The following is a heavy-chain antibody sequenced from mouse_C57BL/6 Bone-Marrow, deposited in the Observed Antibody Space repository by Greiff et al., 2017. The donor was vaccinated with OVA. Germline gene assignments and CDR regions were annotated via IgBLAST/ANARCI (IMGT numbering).Heavy chain of an antibody. V-gene: IGHV3-6*01. J-gene: IGHJ2*01. Sequence: VQLQQSGPGLVKPSQSLSLTCSVTGYSITSGYYWNWIRQFPGNKLEWMGYISYDGSNNYNPSLKNRISITRDTSKNQFFLKLNSVTTEDTATYYCARVPNYFYYFDYWGQGTTLTVSS. D-gene: IGHD2-1*01. CDR3: ARVPNYFYYFDY. CDR1: GYSITSGYY. CDR2: ISYDGSN.